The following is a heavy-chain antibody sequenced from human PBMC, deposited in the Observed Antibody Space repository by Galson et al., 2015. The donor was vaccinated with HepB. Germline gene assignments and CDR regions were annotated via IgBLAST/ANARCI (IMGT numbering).Heavy chain of an antibody. CDR1: GFTFDDYA. CDR2: INWNSGSI. V-gene: IGHV3-9*01. Sequence: SLRLSCAASGFTFDDYAMHWVRQAPGKGLEWVSGINWNSGSIGHADSVKGRFTISRDNAKNSLYLQMNSLRAEDTALYYCAKDIYTGIAAAGSGLDVWGQGTTVTVSS. CDR3: AKDIYTGIAAAGSGLDV. D-gene: IGHD6-13*01. J-gene: IGHJ6*02.